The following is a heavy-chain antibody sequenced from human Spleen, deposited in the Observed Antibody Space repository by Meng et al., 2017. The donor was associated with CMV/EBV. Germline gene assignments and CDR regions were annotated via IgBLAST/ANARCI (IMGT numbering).Heavy chain of an antibody. V-gene: IGHV3-15*01. CDR3: TTSFTLTTLYSYNNEKDV. CDR2: IKSNTDGGTT. D-gene: IGHD4-11*01. CDR1: GFTFNNAW. Sequence: GGSLRLSCAASGFTFNNAWLSWVRQAPGKGLEWVGRIKSNTDGGTTDYAAPVKGRFTISRDDSKNTLYLQMNSLKIEDTAVYYCTTSFTLTTLYSYNNEKDVWGQGTTVTVSS. J-gene: IGHJ6*02.